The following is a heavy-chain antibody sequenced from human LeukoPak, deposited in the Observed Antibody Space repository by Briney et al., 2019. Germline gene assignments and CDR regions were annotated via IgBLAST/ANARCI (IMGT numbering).Heavy chain of an antibody. CDR1: GFTFSSYA. CDR3: AKAHYYYDSSGYYDSFDY. J-gene: IGHJ4*02. CDR2: ISGSGGST. V-gene: IGHV3-23*01. D-gene: IGHD3-22*01. Sequence: GGSLRLSCAVSGFTFSSYAMSWVRQAPGKGLEWVSAISGSGGSTYYADSVKGRFTISRDNSKNTLYLQMNSLRAEDTAVYYCAKAHYYYDSSGYYDSFDYWGQGTLVTVSS.